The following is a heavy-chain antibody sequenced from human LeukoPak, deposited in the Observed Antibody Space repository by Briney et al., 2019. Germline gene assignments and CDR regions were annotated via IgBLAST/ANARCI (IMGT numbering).Heavy chain of an antibody. Sequence: PSETLSLTCTVSGGSISSSSYYWGWIRQPPGKGLEWIGSIYYSGSTYYNPSLKSRVAISVDTSKNQFSLKLSSVTAADTAVYYCARHPGYHHYYDSSGYKNWFDPWGQGTLVTVSS. D-gene: IGHD3-22*01. J-gene: IGHJ5*02. CDR3: ARHPGYHHYYDSSGYKNWFDP. CDR1: GGSISSSSYY. CDR2: IYYSGST. V-gene: IGHV4-39*01.